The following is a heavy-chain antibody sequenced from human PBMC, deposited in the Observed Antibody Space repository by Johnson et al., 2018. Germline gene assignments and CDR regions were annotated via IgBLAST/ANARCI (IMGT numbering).Heavy chain of an antibody. D-gene: IGHD2-2*01. CDR2: INHSGST. V-gene: IGHV4-34*01. CDR1: GGSFSGYY. CDR3: ARGEYCSSTSCYWGLSYMEV. Sequence: VQLQQWGAGLLKPSETLSLTCAVYGGSFSGYYWSWIRQPPGKGLEWIGEINHSGSTHYNPSLKSRVTISVDTSKNQFSLKLSSVTAADQAVYYCARGEYCSSTSCYWGLSYMEVWGKGTTVTVSS. J-gene: IGHJ6*03.